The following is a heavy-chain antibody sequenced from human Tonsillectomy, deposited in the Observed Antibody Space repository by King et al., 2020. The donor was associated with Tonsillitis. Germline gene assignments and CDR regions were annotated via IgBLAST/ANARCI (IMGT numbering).Heavy chain of an antibody. Sequence: VQLVQSGGGVVQPGRSLRLSCAASGFTFSSYGMHWVRQAPGKGLEWVAVIWYDGSNKYYADSVKGRFTISRDNSKNTLYLQMNSLRAEDTAVYYCASEYCGGDCYPGRRAFDIWGQGTMVTVSS. CDR1: GFTFSSYG. J-gene: IGHJ3*02. V-gene: IGHV3-33*01. CDR2: IWYDGSNK. D-gene: IGHD2-21*02. CDR3: ASEYCGGDCYPGRRAFDI.